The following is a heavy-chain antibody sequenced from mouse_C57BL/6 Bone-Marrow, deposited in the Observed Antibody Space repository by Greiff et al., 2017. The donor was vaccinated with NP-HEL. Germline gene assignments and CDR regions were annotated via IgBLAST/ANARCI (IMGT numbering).Heavy chain of an antibody. CDR1: GIDFSRYW. CDR2: INPDSSTI. Sequence: EVKLMESGGGLVQPGGSLKLSCAASGIDFSRYWMSWVRRAPGKGLEWIGEINPDSSTINYAPSLKDKFIISRDNAKNTLYLQMSKVRSEDTALYYCARDLIYYDYDERVWYFDYWGQGTTLTVSS. V-gene: IGHV4-1*01. CDR3: ARDLIYYDYDERVWYFDY. J-gene: IGHJ2*01. D-gene: IGHD2-4*01.